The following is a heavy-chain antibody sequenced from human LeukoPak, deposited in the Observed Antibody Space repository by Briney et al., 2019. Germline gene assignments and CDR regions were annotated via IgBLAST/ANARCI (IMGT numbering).Heavy chain of an antibody. Sequence: PSETLSLTCTVSGVSFSSSPYYWGWIRQPPGKGLEWIGSVYDSGSTYYNPSLKSRVTISLDTSKNQFSLKLTSVTAADTAVYYCAKTGSSIAARPPDYWGQGTLVTVSP. V-gene: IGHV4-39*07. CDR1: GVSFSSSPYY. CDR2: VYDSGST. CDR3: AKTGSSIAARPPDY. D-gene: IGHD6-6*01. J-gene: IGHJ4*02.